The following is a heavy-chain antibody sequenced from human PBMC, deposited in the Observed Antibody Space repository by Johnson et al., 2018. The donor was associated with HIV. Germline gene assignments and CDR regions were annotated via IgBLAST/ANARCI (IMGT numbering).Heavy chain of an antibody. CDR1: GFTFDDHG. J-gene: IGHJ3*02. V-gene: IGHV3-20*04. D-gene: IGHD2/OR15-2a*01. Sequence: VQLVESGGGVVRPGGSLILSCAASGFTFDDHGMSWVRQAPGKGLDWVSGINWDGGSKGYAGSVKGRFTISRDNSKNSLYLQMDSLRAEDMAKYYCAKVDYFATMMVGDAFDIWGQGTMVTVSA. CDR2: INWDGGSK. CDR3: AKVDYFATMMVGDAFDI.